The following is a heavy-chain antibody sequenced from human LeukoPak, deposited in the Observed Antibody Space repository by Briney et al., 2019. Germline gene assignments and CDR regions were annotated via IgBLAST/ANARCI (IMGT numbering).Heavy chain of an antibody. V-gene: IGHV5-10-1*01. CDR1: RYNFSSYW. J-gene: IGHJ4*02. D-gene: IGHD3-22*01. Sequence: GESLKISCKGSRYNFSSYWITWVRQMPGKGLEWMGKIDPADSYTNYNPSFQGHVTISADKSISTAYLQWSSLTASDTATYYCARRFYDYDNTFFDYWGQGTLVTVSS. CDR2: IDPADSYT. CDR3: ARRFYDYDNTFFDY.